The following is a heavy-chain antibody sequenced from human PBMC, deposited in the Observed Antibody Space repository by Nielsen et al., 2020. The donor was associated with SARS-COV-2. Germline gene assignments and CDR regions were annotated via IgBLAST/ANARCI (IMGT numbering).Heavy chain of an antibody. CDR3: ARGLRYYDILTGYYNYYGMDV. Sequence: SETLSLTCAVYGGSFSGYYWSWIRQPRGKGLEWIGEINHSGSTNYNPSLKSRVTISVDTSKNQFSLKLSSVTAADTAVYYCARGLRYYDILTGYYNYYGMDVWGQGTTVTVSS. CDR2: INHSGST. J-gene: IGHJ6*02. D-gene: IGHD3-9*01. CDR1: GGSFSGYY. V-gene: IGHV4-34*01.